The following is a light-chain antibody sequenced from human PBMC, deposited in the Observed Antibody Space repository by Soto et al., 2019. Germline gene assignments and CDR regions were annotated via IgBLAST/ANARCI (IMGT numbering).Light chain of an antibody. J-gene: IGLJ2*01. Sequence: QSVLTQPPSVSGTPGQRVTISCSGSSSNIGSNYVFWYQQLPGTAPKLLIYRNSQRPSGVPDRFSGSKSGTSASLAISGLWSEDEADYYCAGWEDSLNGVGFGGGTKLTVL. V-gene: IGLV1-47*03. CDR2: RNS. CDR1: SSNIGSNY. CDR3: AGWEDSLNGVG.